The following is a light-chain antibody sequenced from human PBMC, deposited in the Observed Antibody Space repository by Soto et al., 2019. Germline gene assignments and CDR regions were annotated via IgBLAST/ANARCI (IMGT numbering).Light chain of an antibody. CDR3: QQYDSSPPT. Sequence: ENVLAQSPGTLSLFPGERATLSCRTSQSISSSYLAWYQRKPGQAPRLLIYGAVARATGIPDRFSGSGSGTDFTLTISRLEPEDFAVYFCQQYDSSPPTFGQGTKVDIK. V-gene: IGKV3-20*01. CDR2: GAV. CDR1: QSISSSY. J-gene: IGKJ1*01.